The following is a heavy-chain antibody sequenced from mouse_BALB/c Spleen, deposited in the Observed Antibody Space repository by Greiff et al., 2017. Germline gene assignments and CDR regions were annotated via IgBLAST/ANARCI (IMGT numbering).Heavy chain of an antibody. CDR3: ARQRARATWGFAY. V-gene: IGHV5-4*02. D-gene: IGHD3-1*01. CDR1: GFTFSDYY. CDR2: ISDGGSYT. J-gene: IGHJ3*01. Sequence: EVQVVESGGGLVKPGGSLKLSCAASGFTFSDYYMYWVRQTPEKRLEWVATISDGGSYTYYPDSVKGRFTISRDNAKNNLYLQMSSLKSEDTAMYYCARQRARATWGFAYWGQGTLVTVSA.